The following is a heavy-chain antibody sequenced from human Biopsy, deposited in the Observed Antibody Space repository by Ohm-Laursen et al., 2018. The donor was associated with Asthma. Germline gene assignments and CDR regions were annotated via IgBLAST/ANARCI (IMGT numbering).Heavy chain of an antibody. J-gene: IGHJ4*02. V-gene: IGHV3-53*01. CDR3: ARGDSSGWSHYYFDY. CDR1: GFTVSRDH. CDR2: IYSGGTS. Sequence: SLRLSCTASGFTVSRDHMFWVRQAPGKGLEWVSVIYSGGTSHTADSVRGRFTISRDFSKNTLHLQMHSLRVEDTGVYYCARGDSSGWSHYYFDYWGQGTLVTVSS. D-gene: IGHD6-19*01.